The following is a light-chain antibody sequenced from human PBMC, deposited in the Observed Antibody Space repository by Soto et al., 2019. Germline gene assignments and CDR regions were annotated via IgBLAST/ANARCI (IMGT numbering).Light chain of an antibody. CDR1: SSDIGDYNY. CDR2: EVS. Sequence: QSALTQPPSASGSLGQSVTISCTGTSSDIGDYNYVSWYQQHAGKAPKLMIYEVSQRPSGVPDRFSGSKSGNTASLTVSGLQAEDEADCYCGSYVGSKSFVFGGGTKLTVL. V-gene: IGLV2-8*01. CDR3: GSYVGSKSFV. J-gene: IGLJ3*02.